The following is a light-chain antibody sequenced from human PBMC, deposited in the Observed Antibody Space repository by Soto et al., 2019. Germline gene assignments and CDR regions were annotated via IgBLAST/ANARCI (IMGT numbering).Light chain of an antibody. Sequence: EIVFTQSPGTLSLSPGERATLFCRASQSVRSSYLAWYQQKPGQAPRLLIYGASSRATGLPDRFSGSGSGTDFTLTISRLEPEDFAVYSCQQYGSSPQTFGQGTKVDIK. CDR1: QSVRSSY. CDR3: QQYGSSPQT. CDR2: GAS. V-gene: IGKV3-20*01. J-gene: IGKJ1*01.